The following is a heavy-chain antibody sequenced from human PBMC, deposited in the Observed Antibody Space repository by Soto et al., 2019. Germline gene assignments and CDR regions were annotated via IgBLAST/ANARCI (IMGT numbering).Heavy chain of an antibody. CDR1: GYTFTGYY. J-gene: IGHJ4*02. CDR3: ARVFGSGSYFWYFDY. D-gene: IGHD3-10*01. V-gene: IGHV1-2*02. CDR2: INPNSGGT. Sequence: QVQLVQSGAEVKKPGASVKVSCKASGYTFTGYYMHWVRQAPGQGLEWMGWINPNSGGTNYAERLQGRVTITRDTSISTAYLELMWLRSGDTAVYYCARVFGSGSYFWYFDYWGQGNLGTGSS.